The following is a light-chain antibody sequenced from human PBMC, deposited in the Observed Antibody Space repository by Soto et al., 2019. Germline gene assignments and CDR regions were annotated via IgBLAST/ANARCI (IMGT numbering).Light chain of an antibody. CDR1: QSVSSN. Sequence: EIVMTQSPATLSVSPGERATLSCRASQSVSSNLAWYQQKRGQAPRLLIYDTSTRATGVPARLSGSGSGTEVTLTISSLQSEEFAVYYCQQYNSWPLTFGGGTKVEIK. J-gene: IGKJ4*01. CDR2: DTS. V-gene: IGKV3-15*01. CDR3: QQYNSWPLT.